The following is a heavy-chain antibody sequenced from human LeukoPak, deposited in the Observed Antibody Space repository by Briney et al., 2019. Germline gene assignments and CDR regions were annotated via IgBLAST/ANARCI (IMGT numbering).Heavy chain of an antibody. CDR1: GGSITSSSFY. CDR3: ARQARYCSSTSCYGPNWFDP. CDR2: IYYSGNT. Sequence: SETLSLTCTVSGGSITSSSFYWGWIRQPPGKGLEWIGSIYYSGNTYYNPSLKSRVTISVDTSKNQFSLNLSSVTAADTAVYYCARQARYCSSTSCYGPNWFDPWGQGTLVTVSS. D-gene: IGHD2-2*01. J-gene: IGHJ5*02. V-gene: IGHV4-39*01.